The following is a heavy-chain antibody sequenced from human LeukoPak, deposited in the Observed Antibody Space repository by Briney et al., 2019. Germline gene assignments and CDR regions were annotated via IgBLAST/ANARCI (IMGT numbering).Heavy chain of an antibody. CDR3: AREGTAMRDNAFDI. J-gene: IGHJ3*02. Sequence: PSETLSLTCTVSGGSISSGDYYWSWIRQPPGKGLEWIGYIYHSGSTYYNPSLKSRVTISVDRSRNQFSLKLRSVTAADTAMYYCAREGTAMRDNAFDIWGQGTMVTVSS. D-gene: IGHD5-18*01. CDR2: IYHSGST. CDR1: GGSISSGDYY. V-gene: IGHV4-30-2*01.